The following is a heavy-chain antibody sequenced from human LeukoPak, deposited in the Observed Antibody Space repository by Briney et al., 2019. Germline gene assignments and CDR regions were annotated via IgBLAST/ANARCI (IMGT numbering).Heavy chain of an antibody. CDR2: ISSSSSTI. V-gene: IGHV3-48*01. J-gene: IGHJ4*02. CDR1: GFTFSSYG. CDR3: ARGPRGSGWYFDY. Sequence: GGSLRLSCAASGFTFSSYGMTWVRQAPGKGLEWVSYISSSSSTIYYADSVKGRFTISRDNAKNSLYLQLNSLKTEDTAVYYCARGPRGSGWYFDYWGQGTLVTVSS. D-gene: IGHD6-19*01.